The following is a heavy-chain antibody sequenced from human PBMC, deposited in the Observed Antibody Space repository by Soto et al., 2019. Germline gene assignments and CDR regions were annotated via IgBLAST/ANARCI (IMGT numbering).Heavy chain of an antibody. CDR2: ITIRTGNI. J-gene: IGHJ4*01. CDR1: GFTISGCS. V-gene: IGHV3-48*02. D-gene: IGHD5-18*01. CDR3: VRDRDLDRDMVHADL. Sequence: LRLSCEASGFTISGCSMNWVRQAPGKGLEWLAYITIRTGNIVYADSVRGRFTISADNAENSVFLQMNSLRDEDTAVYFCVRDRDLDRDMVHADLWGQGTLVTVSS.